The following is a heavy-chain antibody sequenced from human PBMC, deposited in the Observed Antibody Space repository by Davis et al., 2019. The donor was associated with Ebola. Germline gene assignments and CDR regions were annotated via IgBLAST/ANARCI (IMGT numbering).Heavy chain of an antibody. J-gene: IGHJ1*01. CDR1: GFTFSDYY. Sequence: PGGSLRLSCTASGFTFSDYYMSWIRQAPGKGLEWVSFISGSATTVSYADSVRGRFTISRDNAKNSLYLQMHSLGAEDTAVYYCAKTVGWLQQSGEEYFQNWGQGTLVTVSS. CDR3: AKTVGWLQQSGEEYFQN. V-gene: IGHV3-11*01. CDR2: ISGSATTV. D-gene: IGHD5-24*01.